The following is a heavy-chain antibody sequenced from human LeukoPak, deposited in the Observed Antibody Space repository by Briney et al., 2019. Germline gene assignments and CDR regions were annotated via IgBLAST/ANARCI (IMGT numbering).Heavy chain of an antibody. D-gene: IGHD3-9*01. CDR2: IYSGGST. V-gene: IGHV3-53*05. CDR1: GFTVSSNS. J-gene: IGHJ4*02. Sequence: PGGSLRLSCAASGFTVSSNSMSWVRQAPGKGLEWVAVIYSGGSTYYADSVKGRFTISRDNSKNTLYLQMNSLRAEDTAVYYCARDGDILTGYYRGYFDYWGQGTLVTVSS. CDR3: ARDGDILTGYYRGYFDY.